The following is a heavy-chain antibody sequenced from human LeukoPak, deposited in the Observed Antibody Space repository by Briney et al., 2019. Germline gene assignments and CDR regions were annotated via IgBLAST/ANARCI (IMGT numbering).Heavy chain of an antibody. J-gene: IGHJ4*02. V-gene: IGHV4-39*01. Sequence: PSETLSLTCTVSGGSISSSSYYWGWIRQPPGKGLEWIGSIYYSGSTYYNPSLKSRVTISVDTSKNQFSLKLSSVTAADTAVYYCAGDSSGWYPPTFDYWGQGTLVTVSS. CDR2: IYYSGST. D-gene: IGHD6-19*01. CDR1: GGSISSSSYY. CDR3: AGDSSGWYPPTFDY.